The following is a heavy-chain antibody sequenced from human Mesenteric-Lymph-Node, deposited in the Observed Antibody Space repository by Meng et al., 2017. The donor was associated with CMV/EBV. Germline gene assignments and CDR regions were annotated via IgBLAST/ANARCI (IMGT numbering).Heavy chain of an antibody. Sequence: GESLKISCAASGFTFSNFWMCWVRQAPGKGLEWVANIKQDGTEKYYGDSVKGRFTISRDNAKNTLYLQMNSLRVEDTAVYYCARDGNWGQGTLVTVSS. CDR3: ARDGN. D-gene: IGHD1-1*01. V-gene: IGHV3-7*01. CDR1: GFTFSNFW. J-gene: IGHJ4*02. CDR2: IKQDGTEK.